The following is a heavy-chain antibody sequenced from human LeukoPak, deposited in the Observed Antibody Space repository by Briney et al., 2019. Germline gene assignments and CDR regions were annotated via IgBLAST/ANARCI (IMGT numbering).Heavy chain of an antibody. V-gene: IGHV3-21*01. CDR2: ISSSSSYI. CDR1: GFTFSSYS. Sequence: GGSLRLSCAASGFTFSSYSMNWVRQAPGKGLEWVSSISSSSSYIYYADSVKGRFTISRDNAKSSLYLQMNSLRAEDTAVYYCARAHIVVVPAATQGGYYYYYMDVWGKGTTVTVSS. J-gene: IGHJ6*03. D-gene: IGHD2-2*01. CDR3: ARAHIVVVPAATQGGYYYYYMDV.